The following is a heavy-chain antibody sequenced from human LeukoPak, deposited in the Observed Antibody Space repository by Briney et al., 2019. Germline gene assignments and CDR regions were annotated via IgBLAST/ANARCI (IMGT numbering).Heavy chain of an antibody. CDR2: ISGSGGGT. Sequence: PGGSLRLSCAASGFTFSSYGMNWVRQAPGKGLEWVSGISGSGGGTVYADSVKGRFTISRDNSKNTLYLQMNSLRVEDTAVFYCAKGTGENTYSASDCWGQGALVTVSS. CDR1: GFTFSSYG. D-gene: IGHD2-8*02. J-gene: IGHJ4*02. V-gene: IGHV3-23*01. CDR3: AKGTGENTYSASDC.